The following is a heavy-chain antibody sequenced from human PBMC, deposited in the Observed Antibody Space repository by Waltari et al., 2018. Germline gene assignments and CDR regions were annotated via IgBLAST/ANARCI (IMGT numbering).Heavy chain of an antibody. Sequence: QLQLQESGPGLVKPSEPLSLTCTVSGGSISSSSYYWGWLRQPPGKGLEWIGSIYYSGSTYYNPSLKSRVTISVDTSKNQFSLKLSSVTAADTAVYYCASGVPDTAMGRGFDPWGQGTLVTVSS. CDR3: ASGVPDTAMGRGFDP. V-gene: IGHV4-39*07. D-gene: IGHD5-18*01. CDR2: IYYSGST. CDR1: GGSISSSSYY. J-gene: IGHJ5*02.